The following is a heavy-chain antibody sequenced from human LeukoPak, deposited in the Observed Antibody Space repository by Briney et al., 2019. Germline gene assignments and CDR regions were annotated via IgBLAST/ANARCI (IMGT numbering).Heavy chain of an antibody. CDR2: ISAYNGNT. CDR1: GYTFTDYY. Sequence: GASVKVSCKASGYTFTDYYMHWVQQAPGKGLEWMGWISAYNGNTNYAQKLQGRVTMTTDTSTSTAYMELRSLRSDDTAVYYCARDLLSRDSSGYEYFQHWGQGTLVTVSS. V-gene: IGHV1-18*04. CDR3: ARDLLSRDSSGYEYFQH. J-gene: IGHJ1*01. D-gene: IGHD3-22*01.